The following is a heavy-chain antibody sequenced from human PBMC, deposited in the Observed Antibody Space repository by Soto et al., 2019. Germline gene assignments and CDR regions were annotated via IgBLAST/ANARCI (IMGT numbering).Heavy chain of an antibody. CDR1: GGSISSGDYS. Sequence: PSETLSLTCTVSGGSISSGDYSWSWVRQSPGKGLEWIGYIYYSGSTNYNPSLKSRVTISVDTSKNQFSLKLSSVTAADTAVYYCARGFMGGYSGYGRSYFVYWGQGTLVTVSS. D-gene: IGHD5-12*01. CDR2: IYYSGST. J-gene: IGHJ4*03. V-gene: IGHV4-61*08. CDR3: ARGFMGGYSGYGRSYFVY.